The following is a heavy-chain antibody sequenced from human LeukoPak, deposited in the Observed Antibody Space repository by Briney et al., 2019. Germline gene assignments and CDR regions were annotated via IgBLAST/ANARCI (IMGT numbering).Heavy chain of an antibody. CDR3: AAFYYDYVWGSYRPLANWFDP. J-gene: IGHJ5*02. Sequence: SVKVSCKVSGFTFTSSAMQWVRQARGQRLEWIGWIVAGSGNTNYAQKFQERVTITRDMSTSTAYMELSSLRSEDTAVYYCAAFYYDYVWGSYRPLANWFDPWGQGTLVTVSS. CDR2: IVAGSGNT. CDR1: GFTFTSSA. D-gene: IGHD3-16*02. V-gene: IGHV1-58*02.